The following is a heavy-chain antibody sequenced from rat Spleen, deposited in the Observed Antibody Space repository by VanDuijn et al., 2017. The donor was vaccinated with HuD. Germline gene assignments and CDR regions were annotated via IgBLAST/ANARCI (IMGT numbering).Heavy chain of an antibody. J-gene: IGHJ1*01. D-gene: IGHD4-3*01. CDR2: ITHSTSTT. Sequence: EVQLVESGGGLVQPGRSLKLSCEGSGFTFNNYWMTWIRQAPGKGLEWVATITHSTSTTYYPDSVQGRFTISRDNAKSTLYLQMNSLRSEDTATYYCTRAGIRAYWYFDFWGPGTMVTVSS. V-gene: IGHV5-31*01. CDR3: TRAGIRAYWYFDF. CDR1: GFTFNNYW.